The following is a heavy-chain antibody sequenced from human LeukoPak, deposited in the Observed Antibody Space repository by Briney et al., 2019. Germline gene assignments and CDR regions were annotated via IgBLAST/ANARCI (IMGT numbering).Heavy chain of an antibody. Sequence: GGSLRLSCAASGFTFSSYSMNWVRQAPGKGLEWVSYISSSSTIYYADFVKGRFTISRDNAKNSLYLQMNSLRAEDTAVYYCARTDAFDIWGQGTMVTVSS. J-gene: IGHJ3*02. CDR2: ISSSSTI. V-gene: IGHV3-48*04. CDR1: GFTFSSYS. CDR3: ARTDAFDI.